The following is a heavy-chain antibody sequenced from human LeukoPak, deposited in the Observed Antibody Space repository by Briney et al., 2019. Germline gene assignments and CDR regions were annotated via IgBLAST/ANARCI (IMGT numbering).Heavy chain of an antibody. D-gene: IGHD3-22*01. J-gene: IGHJ4*02. V-gene: IGHV5-51*01. CDR2: IYSGDSDT. Sequence: GESLKISCKGSGYSFTNYWIAWVRQMPGKGLEWMGIIYSGDSDTRYSPSFQGQVTISADKSISTAYLQWSSLKASDTAMYYCARHAYDSSGYYSLDYWGQGTLVTVSS. CDR1: GYSFTNYW. CDR3: ARHAYDSSGYYSLDY.